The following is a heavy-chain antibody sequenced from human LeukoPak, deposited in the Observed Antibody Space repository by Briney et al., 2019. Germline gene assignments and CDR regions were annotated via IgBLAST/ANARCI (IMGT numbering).Heavy chain of an antibody. Sequence: PGGSLRLSCAASGFTFSSYSMNWVRQAPGKGLEWVSSISSSSSYIYYADSVKGRFTISRDNAKNSLYLQMNSLRAEDTAVYYCARVRSSIPDPDLYYYGPEVVGWYFDLWGRGTLVTVSS. D-gene: IGHD3-10*01. V-gene: IGHV3-21*01. CDR2: ISSSSSYI. CDR1: GFTFSSYS. J-gene: IGHJ2*01. CDR3: ARVRSSIPDPDLYYYGPEVVGWYFDL.